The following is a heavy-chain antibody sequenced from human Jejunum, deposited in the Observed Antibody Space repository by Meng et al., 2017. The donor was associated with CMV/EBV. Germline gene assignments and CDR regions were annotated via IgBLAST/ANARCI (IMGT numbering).Heavy chain of an antibody. V-gene: IGHV3-74*03. D-gene: IGHD7-27*01. CDR2: INHEGETT. J-gene: IGHJ4*02. CDR1: GYTINNYW. CDR3: ARSTPSGTDYWG. Sequence: AATGYTINNYWMHWGRRAPGKGRVWVAEINHEGETTEDADFVKGRFTISRDTAENTMYLQMNGLRAEDTAVYYCARSTPSGTDYWGWGQGTLVTVSS.